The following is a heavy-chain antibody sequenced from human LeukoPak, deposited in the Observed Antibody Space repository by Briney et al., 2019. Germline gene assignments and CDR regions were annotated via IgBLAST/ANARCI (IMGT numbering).Heavy chain of an antibody. CDR2: VHYTGST. J-gene: IGHJ4*02. Sequence: SETLSLTCAVSGGSIDGYYWTWIRQPPGKRLEWIGSVHYTGSTKYDPSLESRVSISLDRSENKFSLRLTPVTAADSAVYFCARLITSEGFAARYFFFDCWGQGTLVTVSS. CDR3: ARLITSEGFAARYFFFDC. CDR1: GGSIDGYY. V-gene: IGHV4-59*01. D-gene: IGHD3-9*01.